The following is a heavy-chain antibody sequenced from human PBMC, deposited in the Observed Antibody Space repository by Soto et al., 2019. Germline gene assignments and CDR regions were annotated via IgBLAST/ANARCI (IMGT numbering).Heavy chain of an antibody. Sequence: SVKVSCKASGGTFRTYSMTWGRHAPGQGLEWMGGIIPIFGTAKYAQKFQGRVTITAVESTSTAYMELSRLRSEDTAVYYCARQLDYESSGYYYPYWGQGTPVTV. J-gene: IGHJ4*02. CDR2: IIPIFGTA. D-gene: IGHD3-22*01. CDR1: GGTFRTYS. CDR3: ARQLDYESSGYYYPY. V-gene: IGHV1-69*13.